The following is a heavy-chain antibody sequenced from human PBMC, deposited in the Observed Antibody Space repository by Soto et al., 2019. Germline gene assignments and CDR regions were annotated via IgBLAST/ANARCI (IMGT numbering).Heavy chain of an antibody. CDR2: TSGSGSST. D-gene: IGHD1-1*01. V-gene: IGHV3-23*01. J-gene: IGHJ4*02. CDR1: GFTFSSHA. Sequence: GGSLRLSCAASGFTFSSHALSWVRQAPGKGLEWVSGTSGSGSSTNYADSVKGRFTISRDKSKNTLYLQMSSLSAEDTAVYYCAKHRNPTLGTGLDYWGQGTLVTVSS. CDR3: AKHRNPTLGTGLDY.